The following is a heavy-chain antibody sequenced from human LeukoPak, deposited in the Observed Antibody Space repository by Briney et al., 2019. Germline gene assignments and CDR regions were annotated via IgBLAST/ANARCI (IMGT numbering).Heavy chain of an antibody. V-gene: IGHV3-53*01. J-gene: IGHJ4*02. CDR1: GFTVSNTY. CDR2: IYSGGNT. D-gene: IGHD2-15*01. Sequence: GGSLRLSCATSGFTVSNTYMSWVRQAPGNGLEWVSLIYSGGNTYYADSVKGRFSISRDNSKNTLYLQMNSLRAEDTAVYYCARAYCSGGSCYFDYWGQGALVTVSS. CDR3: ARAYCSGGSCYFDY.